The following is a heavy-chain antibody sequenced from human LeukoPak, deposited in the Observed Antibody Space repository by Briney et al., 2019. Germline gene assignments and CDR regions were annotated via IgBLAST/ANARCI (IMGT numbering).Heavy chain of an antibody. Sequence: SETLSLTCTVSGGSISSSSYYWGWVRQPPGKGLEWIGSIYYSGSTYYNPSLKSRVTISVDTSKNQFSLKLSSVTAADTAVYYCAKRGGYSYGYSGWGQGTLVTVSS. CDR2: IYYSGST. CDR1: GGSISSSSYY. CDR3: AKRGGYSYGYSG. V-gene: IGHV4-39*07. J-gene: IGHJ4*02. D-gene: IGHD5-18*01.